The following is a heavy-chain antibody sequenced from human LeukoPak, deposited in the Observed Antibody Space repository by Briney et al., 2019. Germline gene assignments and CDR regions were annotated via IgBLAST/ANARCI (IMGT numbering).Heavy chain of an antibody. V-gene: IGHV4-39*01. D-gene: IGHD3-16*01. Sequence: SETLSLTCTVSGGSISSSSYYWGWIRQPPGKGLEWIGSIYYSGSTYYNPSLKSRVTISVVTSKNQFSLKLSSVTAADTAVYYCASAYGGGYYFDYWGQGTLVTVSS. CDR2: IYYSGST. CDR3: ASAYGGGYYFDY. J-gene: IGHJ4*02. CDR1: GGSISSSSYY.